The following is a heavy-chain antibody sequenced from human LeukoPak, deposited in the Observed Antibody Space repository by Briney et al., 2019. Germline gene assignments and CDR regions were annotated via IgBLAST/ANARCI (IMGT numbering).Heavy chain of an antibody. CDR1: GFTFSSYE. CDR2: ISSSGSTI. V-gene: IGHV3-48*03. D-gene: IGHD6-13*01. Sequence: GGSLRLSCAASGFTFSSYEMNWVRQAPGKGLEWVSYISSSGSTIYYADSVKGRFTISRDNSKNTLYLQMGSLRAEDMAVYYCARDRYSSSWYRDRYYYYMDVWGKGTTVTVSS. J-gene: IGHJ6*03. CDR3: ARDRYSSSWYRDRYYYYMDV.